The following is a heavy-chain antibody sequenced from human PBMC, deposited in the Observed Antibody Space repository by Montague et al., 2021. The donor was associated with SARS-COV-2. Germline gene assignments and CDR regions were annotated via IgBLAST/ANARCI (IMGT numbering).Heavy chain of an antibody. D-gene: IGHD6-6*01. CDR1: GGSISSYY. V-gene: IGHV4-59*01. CDR2: IYYSGST. CDR3: ARGREYSSSAGFDY. J-gene: IGHJ4*02. Sequence: SETLSLTCTVSGGSISSYYWSWIRQPPGKGLEWIGYIYYSGSTNYNPSLKSRATISVDTSKNQFSLKLSSVTAADTAVYYCARGREYSSSAGFDYWGQGTRVPVSS.